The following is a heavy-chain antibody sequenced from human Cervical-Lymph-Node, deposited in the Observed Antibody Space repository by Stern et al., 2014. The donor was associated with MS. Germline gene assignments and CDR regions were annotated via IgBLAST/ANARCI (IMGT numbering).Heavy chain of an antibody. J-gene: IGHJ4*02. D-gene: IGHD2-8*01. CDR2: IYWDDDK. V-gene: IGHV2-5*02. Sequence: QVTLKESGPTLVRPTQTLSLTCTFSGFSLTLTGEAVAWIRQPPGKALEWLALIYWDDDKVYSPSLKNRIALTKDTSKHQVVFTMTNMDPMDTATYYCARRGSPNHGVYYFDYWGQGILVTVSS. CDR1: GFSLTLTGEA. CDR3: ARRGSPNHGVYYFDY.